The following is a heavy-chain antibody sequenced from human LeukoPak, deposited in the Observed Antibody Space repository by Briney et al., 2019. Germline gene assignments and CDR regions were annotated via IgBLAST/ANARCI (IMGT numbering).Heavy chain of an antibody. CDR2: IYYSGRT. CDR1: GGSISSGGYY. D-gene: IGHD2-21*01. J-gene: IGHJ4*02. CDR3: ARGPTSVVADY. Sequence: SETLSLTCTVSGGSISSGGYYWSWIRQHPGKGLEWIGYIYYSGRTYYNPSLKSRVAISLETSKNQFSLKLSSVTAADTAVYYGARGPTSVVADYWGQGTLVTVSS. V-gene: IGHV4-31*03.